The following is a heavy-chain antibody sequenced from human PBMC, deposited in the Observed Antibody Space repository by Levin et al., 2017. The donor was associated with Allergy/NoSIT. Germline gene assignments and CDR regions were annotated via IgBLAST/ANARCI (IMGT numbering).Heavy chain of an antibody. CDR2: INPNNGGT. V-gene: IGHV1-2*02. J-gene: IGHJ4*02. CDR3: ARSGYSSGWYLAY. CDR1: GYTFTGYY. D-gene: IGHD6-19*01. Sequence: ASVKVSCKASGYTFTGYYMHWVRQAPGQGLEWMGWINPNNGGTNYAQKFQGRVTMTRDTSITTAYMDLSRLRSDDTAVYYCARSGYSSGWYLAYWGQGTLLTVSS.